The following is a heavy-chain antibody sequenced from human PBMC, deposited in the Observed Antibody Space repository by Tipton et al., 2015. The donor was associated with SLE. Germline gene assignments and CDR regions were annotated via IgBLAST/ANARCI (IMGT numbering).Heavy chain of an antibody. D-gene: IGHD6-6*01. CDR3: ARDSSPPYYYCYMDV. CDR2: ISGSGGNT. V-gene: IGHV3-23*01. CDR1: GFTFSSYA. J-gene: IGHJ6*03. Sequence: GSLRLSCAASGFTFSSYAMSWVRQAPGKGLEWVSTISGSGGNTYYADSVKGRFTISRDNSKNSLYLQMNSLRAEDTAVYYCARDSSPPYYYCYMDVWGKGTTVTVSS.